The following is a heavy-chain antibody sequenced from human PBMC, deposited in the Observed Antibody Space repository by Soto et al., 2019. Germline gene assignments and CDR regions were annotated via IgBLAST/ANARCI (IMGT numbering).Heavy chain of an antibody. CDR2: IYSGGST. V-gene: IGHV3-53*02. CDR3: ATTPYYSDSSDFSLYY. CDR1: GFTVSNNY. D-gene: IGHD3-22*01. J-gene: IGHJ4*02. Sequence: DVQMVETGGGLIQPGGSLRLSCAASGFTVSNNYMSWVRQAPGKGLEWVSIIYSGGSTYYADSVKGRFTISRDNSKNTLYLQMNSLRAEDTAVYYCATTPYYSDSSDFSLYYWGQGTLVTVSS.